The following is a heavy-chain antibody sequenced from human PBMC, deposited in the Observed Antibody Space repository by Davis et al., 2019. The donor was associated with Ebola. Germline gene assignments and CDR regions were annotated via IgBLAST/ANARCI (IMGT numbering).Heavy chain of an antibody. D-gene: IGHD2-15*01. CDR2: INPIGCST. J-gene: IGHJ4*02. Sequence: SVNVSLQASVYTLPSYYMHSLRQAPAQGLEWMGIINPIGCSTSYLQKLQGRVTMPRDTSTSPVYMELSSLRSEDTAVYYCARDRFGYCSGGSCYTDPVGFDYWGQGTLVTVSS. CDR1: VYTLPSYY. CDR3: ARDRFGYCSGGSCYTDPVGFDY. V-gene: IGHV1-46*01.